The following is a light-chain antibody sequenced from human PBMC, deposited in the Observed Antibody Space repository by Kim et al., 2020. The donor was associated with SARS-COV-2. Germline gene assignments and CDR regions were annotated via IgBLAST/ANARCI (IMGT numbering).Light chain of an antibody. CDR2: EDD. J-gene: IGLJ2*01. CDR1: SGSIDDNY. Sequence: LTQPHSVSESPGKTVTISCTRSSGSIDDNYVQWYQQRPGGVPTTVLYEDDQRPSGVSDRFSGSIDNSSNSASLTISGLRTEDEADYYCQSYNRDNVLFGGGTQLTVL. V-gene: IGLV6-57*04. CDR3: QSYNRDNVL.